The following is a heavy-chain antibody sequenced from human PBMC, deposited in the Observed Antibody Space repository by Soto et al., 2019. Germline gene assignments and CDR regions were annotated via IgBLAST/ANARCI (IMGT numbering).Heavy chain of an antibody. V-gene: IGHV4-34*01. CDR2: INHSGST. CDR1: GGSFSCYY. D-gene: IGHD3-22*01. J-gene: IGHJ4*02. CDR3: ARGRVIVVVISLDY. Sequence: PSETLSLTCAVYGGSFSCYYWSWIRQPPGKGLEWIGEINHSGSTNYNPSLKSRVTISVDTSKNQFSLKLSSVTAADTAVYYCARGRVIVVVISLDYWGQGTLVTVSS.